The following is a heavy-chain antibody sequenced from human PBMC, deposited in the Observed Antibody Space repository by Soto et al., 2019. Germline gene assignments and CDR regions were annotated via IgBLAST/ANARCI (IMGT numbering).Heavy chain of an antibody. V-gene: IGHV6-1*01. D-gene: IGHD6-13*01. CDR2: TYYRSKWYN. Sequence: SQTLSLPCAISGDSVSSNSAAWNWIRQSPSRGLEWLGRTYYRSKWYNDYAVSVKSRITINPDTSKNQFSLQLNSVTPEDTAVYYCARDPTYSSSWYPGYYYYYGMDVWGQGTTVTVSS. CDR3: ARDPTYSSSWYPGYYYYYGMDV. J-gene: IGHJ6*02. CDR1: GDSVSSNSAA.